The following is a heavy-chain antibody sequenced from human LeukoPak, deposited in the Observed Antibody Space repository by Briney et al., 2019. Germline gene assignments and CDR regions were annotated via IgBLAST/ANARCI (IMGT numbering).Heavy chain of an antibody. J-gene: IGHJ6*02. V-gene: IGHV3-23*01. D-gene: IGHD5-18*01. Sequence: GGSLRLSCLTSGFTLSTNAMSWVRQVPGKGLEWISGISGSGASTYYADSVKGRFTISRDDSRNTLYLQMNSLRAEDTAVYYCARDAVDTANAVWGQGTTVTVSS. CDR2: ISGSGAST. CDR3: ARDAVDTANAV. CDR1: GFTLSTNA.